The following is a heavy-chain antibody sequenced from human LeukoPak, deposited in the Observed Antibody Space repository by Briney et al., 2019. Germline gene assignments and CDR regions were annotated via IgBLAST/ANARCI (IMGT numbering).Heavy chain of an antibody. V-gene: IGHV4-59*01. CDR3: ARFGQQLRRGYYYYLDV. Sequence: PSETLSLTCTVSGGSISRYYWSWIRQPPGKGMELIGHIYYTGNTDYNPSLKGRVTISVDTSKNQFSLKLNSVTAADTAMYYCARFGQQLRRGYYYYLDVWGKGTTVTVSS. D-gene: IGHD6-13*01. CDR2: IYYTGNT. J-gene: IGHJ6*03. CDR1: GGSISRYY.